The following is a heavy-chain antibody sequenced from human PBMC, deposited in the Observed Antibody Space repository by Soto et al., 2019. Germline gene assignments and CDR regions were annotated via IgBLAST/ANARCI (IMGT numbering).Heavy chain of an antibody. D-gene: IGHD5-12*01. CDR1: GYTFISYC. V-gene: IGHV1-18*01. Sequence: HVQLVQSGAEVKKPGASLKVSCKASGYTFISYCVSWVRQAPVQGLEWLGWSSRYNGNTNYAEKFQGRNTMTTDTSTSTVNMDLRSLRTDDTAVYYCARDQTKWLTDAFDIWGQGTMVVVSS. CDR3: ARDQTKWLTDAFDI. CDR2: SSRYNGNT. J-gene: IGHJ3*02.